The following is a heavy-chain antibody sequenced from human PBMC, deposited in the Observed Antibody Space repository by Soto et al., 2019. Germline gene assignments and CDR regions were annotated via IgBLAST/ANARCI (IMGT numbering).Heavy chain of an antibody. CDR3: ARVSKLVAPKDGKSAYFYAMDV. CDR2: IYYSGST. Sequence: PSETLSLTCTLCGGSISSYYWSWIRQPPGKGLEWIGYIYYSGSTNYNPSLKSRVTISVDTSKNQFSLKLSSVTAADTAVYYCARVSKLVAPKDGKSAYFYAMDVWGPGTTVTVSS. J-gene: IGHJ6*02. CDR1: GGSISSYY. D-gene: IGHD6-6*01. V-gene: IGHV4-59*01.